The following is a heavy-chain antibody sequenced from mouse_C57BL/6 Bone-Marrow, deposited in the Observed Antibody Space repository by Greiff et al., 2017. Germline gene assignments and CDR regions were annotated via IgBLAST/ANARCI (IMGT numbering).Heavy chain of an antibody. CDR1: GYTFTGYG. V-gene: IGHV1-81*01. CDR3: ARRSSSFDY. D-gene: IGHD1-1*01. CDR2: IYPRSGNT. Sequence: QVTLKESGAELARPGASVKLSCKASGYTFTGYGISWVKQRTGQGLEWIGEIYPRSGNTYYNEKFKGKATLTADKSSSTAYMELRSLTSEDSAVYFCARRSSSFDYWGQGTTLTVSS. J-gene: IGHJ2*01.